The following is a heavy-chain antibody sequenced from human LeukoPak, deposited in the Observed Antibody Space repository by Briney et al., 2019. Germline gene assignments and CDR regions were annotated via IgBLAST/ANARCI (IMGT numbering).Heavy chain of an antibody. D-gene: IGHD1-26*01. CDR3: ARHKASEWELPLDY. V-gene: IGHV4-4*09. CDR1: GGSISSYY. Sequence: SETLSLTCTVSGGSISSYYWSWIRQPPGKGLEWIGYIYTSGSTNYNPSLKSRVTISVDTSKNQFSLKLSSVTDADTAVYYCARHKASEWELPLDYWGQGTLVTVSS. J-gene: IGHJ4*02. CDR2: IYTSGST.